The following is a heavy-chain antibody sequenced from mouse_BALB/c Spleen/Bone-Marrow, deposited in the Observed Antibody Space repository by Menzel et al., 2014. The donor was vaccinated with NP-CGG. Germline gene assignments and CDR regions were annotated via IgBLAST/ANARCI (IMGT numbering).Heavy chain of an antibody. CDR1: GFTFSDYY. D-gene: IGHD1-1*01. Sequence: EVMLVESGGGLVKPGGSLKLSCAASGFTFSDYYMYWVRQTPEKRLEWVATISDGGSYTYYPDSVRGRFTISRDNAKNNLYLQMSSPKSEDTAMYYCVLRWFAYWGQGTLVTVSA. J-gene: IGHJ3*01. V-gene: IGHV5-4*02. CDR3: VLRWFAY. CDR2: ISDGGSYT.